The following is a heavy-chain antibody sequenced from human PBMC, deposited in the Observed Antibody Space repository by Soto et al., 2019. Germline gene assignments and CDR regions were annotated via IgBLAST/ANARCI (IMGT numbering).Heavy chain of an antibody. Sequence: QGQLEQSGAEMQKPESSVMVSCKASPETFNTYAINWVRQAPGQRPEWLGGIIPLLLKSNYAQNYQGRVTITADRSTSTVYLELINLRSEDTAMYYCAGNPCRSTSCYTTYFDSRGRGTLLTVSS. CDR1: PETFNTYA. D-gene: IGHD2-2*02. J-gene: IGHJ4*02. V-gene: IGHV1-69*06. CDR3: AGNPCRSTSCYTTYFDS. CDR2: IIPLLLKS.